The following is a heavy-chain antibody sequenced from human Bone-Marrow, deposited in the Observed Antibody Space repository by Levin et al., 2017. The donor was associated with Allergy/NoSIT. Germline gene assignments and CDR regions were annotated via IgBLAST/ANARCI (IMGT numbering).Heavy chain of an antibody. CDR2: ISSSSSYI. CDR1: GFTFSSYS. Sequence: PGGSLRLSCAASGFTFSSYSMNWVRQAPGKGLEWVSSISSSSSYIYYADSVKGRFTISRDNAKNSLYLQMNSLRAEDTAVYYCAREGRDYYGSGSYFFDYWGQGTLVTVSS. J-gene: IGHJ4*02. V-gene: IGHV3-21*01. CDR3: AREGRDYYGSGSYFFDY. D-gene: IGHD3-10*01.